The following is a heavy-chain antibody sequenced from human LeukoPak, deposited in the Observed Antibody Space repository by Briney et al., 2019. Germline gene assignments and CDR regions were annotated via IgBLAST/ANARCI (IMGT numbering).Heavy chain of an antibody. CDR1: GYTFTGYY. V-gene: IGHV1-2*02. J-gene: IGHJ4*02. D-gene: IGHD6-6*01. CDR2: INPNSGGT. CDR3: ARSIAARREFDY. Sequence: ASVKVSCKASGYTFTGYYMHWVRQAPGQGLEWMGWINPNSGGTNYAQKFQGRVTMTRDTSISTAYMELSRLRSDDTVVYYCARSIAARREFDYWGQGTLVTVSS.